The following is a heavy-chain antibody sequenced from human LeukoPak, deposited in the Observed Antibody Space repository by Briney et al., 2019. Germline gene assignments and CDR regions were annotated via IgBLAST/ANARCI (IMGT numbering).Heavy chain of an antibody. CDR1: GGTISSSTYY. CDR3: ATSTGSSNLGN. D-gene: IGHD6-13*01. CDR2: IYYSGST. Sequence: PSETLSLTCTVSGGTISSSTYYWGWIRQPPGKGLEWIASIYYSGSTSYNPSLKSRVTISLDTSKNQFSLKLRFVTAADMAVYYCATSTGSSNLGNWGQGTLVTVFS. J-gene: IGHJ4*02. V-gene: IGHV4-39*01.